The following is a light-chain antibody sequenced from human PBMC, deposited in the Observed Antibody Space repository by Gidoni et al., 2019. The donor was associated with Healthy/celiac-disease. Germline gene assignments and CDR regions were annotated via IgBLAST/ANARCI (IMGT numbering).Light chain of an antibody. V-gene: IGKV1-5*01. CDR3: QQYNSYSRT. CDR1: QSISSW. CDR2: DAS. Sequence: DIQMTQSPSTLSASVGDRVTITCRASQSISSWLAWYQQKPGKAPKLLFYDASSLESGVPSRFSGRGSGTEFTLTISSLQPDDFATYYCQQYNSYSRTFGQGTKVEIK. J-gene: IGKJ1*01.